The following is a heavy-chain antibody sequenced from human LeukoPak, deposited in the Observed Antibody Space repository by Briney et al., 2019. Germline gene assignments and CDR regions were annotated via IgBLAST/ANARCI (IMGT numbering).Heavy chain of an antibody. J-gene: IGHJ4*02. V-gene: IGHV3-53*01. Sequence: GGSLRLSCAASGFTVSRSYMSWVRQAPGKGLEWVSIMYRDGSTYYADSVKGRFTISRDNSKNTLYLQMNGLRVEDTAMYYCARDSWDGDYEPPDSWGQGTLVTVSS. CDR3: ARDSWDGDYEPPDS. CDR1: GFTVSRSY. D-gene: IGHD4-17*01. CDR2: MYRDGST.